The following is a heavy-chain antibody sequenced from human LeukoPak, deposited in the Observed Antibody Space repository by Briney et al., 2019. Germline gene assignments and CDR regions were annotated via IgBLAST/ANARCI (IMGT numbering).Heavy chain of an antibody. V-gene: IGHV3-23*01. CDR1: GFTFSSYA. CDR3: AKDPPTVVANAFHI. J-gene: IGHJ3*02. Sequence: GGSLRLSCAASGFTFSSYAMSWVRQAPGKGREWVSGISTSGGSTYYADSVKGRFTISRDNSKNTLYLQMDSVRGEDTAIYYCAKDPPTVVANAFHIWGQGTMVTVSS. D-gene: IGHD4-17*01. CDR2: ISTSGGST.